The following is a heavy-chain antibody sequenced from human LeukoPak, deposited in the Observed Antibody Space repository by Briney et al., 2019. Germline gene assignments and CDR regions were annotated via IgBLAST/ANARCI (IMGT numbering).Heavy chain of an antibody. CDR1: GFTLSRYS. Sequence: GGSLRLSCAASGFTLSRYSMNWVRQAPGKGLEWVSSISTSSSYIYYADSVKGRFTISRDNAKNSLYLQMNSLRAEDTAVYYCASPYYYDRSSYYHFIDHWGRGTLVTVSS. CDR3: ASPYYYDRSSYYHFIDH. J-gene: IGHJ4*02. D-gene: IGHD3-22*01. V-gene: IGHV3-21*01. CDR2: ISTSSSYI.